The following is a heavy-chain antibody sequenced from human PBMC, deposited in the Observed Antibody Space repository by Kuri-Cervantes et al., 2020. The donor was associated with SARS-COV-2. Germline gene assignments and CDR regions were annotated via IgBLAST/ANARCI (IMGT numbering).Heavy chain of an antibody. CDR3: ASSHEWSSGSYFWFDP. V-gene: IGHV1-18*04. D-gene: IGHD3-10*01. Sequence: ASVKVSCKASGYTFTSYGISWVRQAPGQGLEWMGWSSAYNGNTDYAQKPQGRVTMTTDTSTSTAYMELRSLRSDDTAVYYCASSHEWSSGSYFWFDPWGQGTLVTVSS. J-gene: IGHJ5*02. CDR2: SSAYNGNT. CDR1: GYTFTSYG.